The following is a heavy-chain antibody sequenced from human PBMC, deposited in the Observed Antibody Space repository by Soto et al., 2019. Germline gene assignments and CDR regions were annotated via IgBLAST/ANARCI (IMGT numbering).Heavy chain of an antibody. CDR1: GFTFSNAW. J-gene: IGHJ6*03. CDR3: THRRRSYYYYYMDV. V-gene: IGHV3-15*01. CDR2: IKSKTDGGTT. Sequence: GGSLRLSCAASGFTFSNAWMSWVRQAPGKGLEWVGRIKSKTDGGTTDYAAPVKGRFTISRDDSKNTLYLQMDSLKTEDTAVYYCTHRRRSYYYYYMDVWGKGTTVTVSS.